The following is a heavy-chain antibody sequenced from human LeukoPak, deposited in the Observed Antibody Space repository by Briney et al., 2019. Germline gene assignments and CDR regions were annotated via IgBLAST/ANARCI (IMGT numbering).Heavy chain of an antibody. Sequence: SETLSLTCAVYGGSFSGYYWSWIRQPPGKGLEWIGEINHSGSTNYNPSLKSRVTISVDTSKNQFSLKLSSVTAADTAVYYCAGPRAARPGSAFDIWGQGTMVTVSS. CDR3: AGPRAARPGSAFDI. CDR2: INHSGST. J-gene: IGHJ3*02. D-gene: IGHD6-6*01. CDR1: GGSFSGYY. V-gene: IGHV4-34*01.